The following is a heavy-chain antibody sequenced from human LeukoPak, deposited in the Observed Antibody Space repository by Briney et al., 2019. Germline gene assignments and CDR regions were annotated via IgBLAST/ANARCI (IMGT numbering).Heavy chain of an antibody. CDR2: IRFDGNYE. V-gene: IGHV3-30*02. Sequence: GGSLRLSCGASGFTFSYYAMHWVRQAPGKGLEWVAFIRFDGNYEYFADSVKGRFSISRDNSKNTMYLQMNSLRPDDTAVYYCAKEDGAPAGTGFDYWGQGTLVIVSS. CDR1: GFTFSYYA. D-gene: IGHD6-13*01. J-gene: IGHJ4*02. CDR3: AKEDGAPAGTGFDY.